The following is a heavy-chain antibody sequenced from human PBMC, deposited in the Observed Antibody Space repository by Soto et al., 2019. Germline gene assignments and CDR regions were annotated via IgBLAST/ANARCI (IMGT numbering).Heavy chain of an antibody. CDR2: IYYSWST. Sequence: SETLSLTCTVSGGSISSGDYYFSWIRQPPGKGLEWIGYIYYSWSTYYSPSLKSRVTISLDTSKNQCSLKLSSVTAADPAVYHCARDLGYSGSYSGLEYWGQETMVTVSS. D-gene: IGHD1-26*01. CDR1: GGSISSGDYY. CDR3: ARDLGYSGSYSGLEY. J-gene: IGHJ4*02. V-gene: IGHV4-30-4*01.